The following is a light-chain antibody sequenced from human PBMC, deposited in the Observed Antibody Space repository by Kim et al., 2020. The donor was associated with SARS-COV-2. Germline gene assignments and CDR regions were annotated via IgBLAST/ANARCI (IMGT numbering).Light chain of an antibody. CDR2: LGS. CDR3: MQALQTGT. V-gene: IGKV2-28*01. CDR1: QSLLHSNGYNY. J-gene: IGKJ2*02. Sequence: DIVMTQSPLSLPVTPGEPASISCRSSQSLLHSNGYNYLDWYLQKPGQSPQLLIYLGSNRASGVPDRFSGIGSGTDFTLKISRVEAEDVGVYYCMQALQTGTFGQGTKLEI.